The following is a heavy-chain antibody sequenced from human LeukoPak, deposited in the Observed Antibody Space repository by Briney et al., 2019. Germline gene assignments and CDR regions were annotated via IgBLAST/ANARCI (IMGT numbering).Heavy chain of an antibody. CDR3: ATNKGGYFDY. CDR1: GFTFSSYS. J-gene: IGHJ4*02. D-gene: IGHD3-16*01. CDR2: ISSSSSYI. Sequence: PGGSLRLSCAASGFTFSSYSMNWVRQAPGMGLEWVSSISSSSSYIYYADSVKGRFTISRDNAKNSLYLQMNSLRAEDTAVYYCATNKGGYFDYWGQGTLVTVSS. V-gene: IGHV3-21*01.